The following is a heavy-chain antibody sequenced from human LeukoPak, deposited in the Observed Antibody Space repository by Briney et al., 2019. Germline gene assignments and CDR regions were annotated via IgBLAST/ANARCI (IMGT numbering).Heavy chain of an antibody. D-gene: IGHD6-6*01. V-gene: IGHV4-39*01. CDR2: IYYSGST. Sequence: SETLSLTCTVSGGSISSSSYYWGWIRQPPGKGLEWIGSIYYSGSTYYNPSLKSRVTISVDTSKNQFSLKLSSVTAADTAVYYCARGRSIAARRTAYFDYWGQGTLVTVSS. CDR1: GGSISSSSYY. CDR3: ARGRSIAARRTAYFDY. J-gene: IGHJ4*02.